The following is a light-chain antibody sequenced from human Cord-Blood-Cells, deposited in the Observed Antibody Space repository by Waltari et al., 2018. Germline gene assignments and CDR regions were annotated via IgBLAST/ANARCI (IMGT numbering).Light chain of an antibody. CDR2: EVS. Sequence: QSALTQPASVSGSPGQSITISCTGTSSDVGGYNYVSWYQQHPDKAPQLMIYEVSNRPAGVSNRFAGSKSGNTASLTISGLQAEDEADYYCSSYTSSSTLVFGTGTKVTVL. CDR3: SSYTSSSTLV. V-gene: IGLV2-14*01. CDR1: SSDVGGYNY. J-gene: IGLJ1*01.